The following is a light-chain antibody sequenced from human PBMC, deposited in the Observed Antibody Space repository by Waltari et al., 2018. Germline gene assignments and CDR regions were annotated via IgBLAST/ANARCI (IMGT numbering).Light chain of an antibody. V-gene: IGKV3-15*01. CDR3: QHSKIWPA. J-gene: IGKJ1*01. CDR1: QGISSD. Sequence: EIVMTQSPATRSVSPGDRATLSCRVSQGISSDLAWYQQKPGQAPRLLIFGASTRATGFPTRCSGSGSGTEFTLPISSLQSEEFGVYYCQHSKIWPAFGQGTKVEIK. CDR2: GAS.